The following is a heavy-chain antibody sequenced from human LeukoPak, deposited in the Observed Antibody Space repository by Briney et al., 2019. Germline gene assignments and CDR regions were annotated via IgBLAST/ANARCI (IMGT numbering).Heavy chain of an antibody. CDR2: ISYDGSNK. D-gene: IGHD3-22*01. CDR3: ASERYYYDSSGYAPCDY. V-gene: IGHV3-30-3*01. J-gene: IGHJ4*02. Sequence: GGSLRLSCAASGFTFSSYAMHWVRQAPGKGLEWVAVISYDGSNKYYADSVKGRFTISRDNSKNTLYLQMNSLRAEDTAVYYCASERYYYDSSGYAPCDYWGQGTLVTVSS. CDR1: GFTFSSYA.